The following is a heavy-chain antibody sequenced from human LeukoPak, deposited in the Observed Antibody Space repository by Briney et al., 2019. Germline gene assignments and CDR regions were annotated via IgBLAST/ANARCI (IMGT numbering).Heavy chain of an antibody. J-gene: IGHJ4*02. CDR1: GFSISSSA. CDR2: ISSSGDTT. V-gene: IGHV3-23*01. D-gene: IGHD2-15*01. Sequence: GGSLRLSCAASGFSISSSAMTWVRQAPGKGLEWVSAISSSGDTTYYADSVKGRFTISRDNSKNTLYLQMNFLRAEDTAVYYCAKGRGILSPDYWGQGTLVTVSS. CDR3: AKGRGILSPDY.